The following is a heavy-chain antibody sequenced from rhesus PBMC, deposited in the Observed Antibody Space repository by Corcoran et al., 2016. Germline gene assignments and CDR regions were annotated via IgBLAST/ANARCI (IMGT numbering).Heavy chain of an antibody. D-gene: IGHD2-15*01. CDR1: GDSINRYN. CDR2: IHGSSGNT. J-gene: IGHJ3*01. CDR3: ARESPSLQYVGVGDAFDF. Sequence: QVQLQESGPGLVTPSETLSLTCAVSGDSINRYNWAGIRQPPGKGREGVGRIHGSSGNTNYNPSLKSRVTISTDTSKNQFSLKLSSVTAADTAVYYCARESPSLQYVGVGDAFDFWGQGLRVTVSS. V-gene: IGHV4-147*01.